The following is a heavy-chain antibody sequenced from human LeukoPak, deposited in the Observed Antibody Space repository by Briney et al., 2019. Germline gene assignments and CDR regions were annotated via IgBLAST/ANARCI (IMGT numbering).Heavy chain of an antibody. CDR3: ARSAAAGTSAFDI. Sequence: ASVKVSCKASGYTFTSYGISWVRQAPGQGLEWMGWISAYNGNTNYAQKLQGRVTMTTDTSTSTAYMELRGLRSDDTAVYYCARSAAAGTSAFDIWSQGTMVTVSS. J-gene: IGHJ3*02. D-gene: IGHD6-13*01. V-gene: IGHV1-18*01. CDR2: ISAYNGNT. CDR1: GYTFTSYG.